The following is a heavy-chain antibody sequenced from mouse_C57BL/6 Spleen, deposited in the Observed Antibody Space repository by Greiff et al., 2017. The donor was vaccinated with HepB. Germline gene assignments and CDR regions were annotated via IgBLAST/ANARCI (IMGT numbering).Heavy chain of an antibody. CDR3: ARPPLLTAQATHAMDY. CDR2: ISSGGSYT. V-gene: IGHV5-6*01. Sequence: EVKVVESGGDLVKPGGSLKLSCAASGFTFSSYGMSWVRQTPDKRLEWVATISSGGSYTYYPDSVKGRFTISRDNAKNTLYLQMSSLKSEDTAMYYCARPPLLTAQATHAMDYWGQGTSVTVSS. D-gene: IGHD3-2*02. J-gene: IGHJ4*01. CDR1: GFTFSSYG.